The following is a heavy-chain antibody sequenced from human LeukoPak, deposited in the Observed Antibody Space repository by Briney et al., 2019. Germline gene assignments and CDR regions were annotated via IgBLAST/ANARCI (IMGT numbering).Heavy chain of an antibody. CDR3: AREGYSYGLEFPYYFDY. D-gene: IGHD5-18*01. Sequence: ASVKVSCKASGGTFSSYAISWVRQAPGQGLEWMGRIIPIFGTANYAQKFQGRVKITTDESTSTAYMELSSLRSEDTAVYYCAREGYSYGLEFPYYFDYWGQGTLVTVSS. J-gene: IGHJ4*02. CDR2: IIPIFGTA. CDR1: GGTFSSYA. V-gene: IGHV1-69*05.